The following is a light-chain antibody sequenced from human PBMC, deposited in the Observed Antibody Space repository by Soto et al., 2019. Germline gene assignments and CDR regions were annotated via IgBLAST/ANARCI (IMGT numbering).Light chain of an antibody. V-gene: IGKV3-20*01. CDR2: GAS. CDR3: QQYGSSPPKYT. J-gene: IGKJ2*01. Sequence: EIVLTQSPGTLSLSPGERATLSCRASQSVSSSYLAGYQQKPGQAPRLLIYGASSRATGIPDRFSGSGSGTDFTLSISRLEPEDFAVYYCQQYGSSPPKYTFGQGTKLEIK. CDR1: QSVSSSY.